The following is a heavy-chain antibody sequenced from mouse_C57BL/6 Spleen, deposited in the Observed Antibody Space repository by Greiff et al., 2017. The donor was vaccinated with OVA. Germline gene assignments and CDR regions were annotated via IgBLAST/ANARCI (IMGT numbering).Heavy chain of an antibody. CDR3: AREGGIYDGYFDY. CDR2: ISDGGSYP. V-gene: IGHV5-4*01. CDR1: GFTFSSYA. Sequence: EVQGVESGGGLVKPGGSLKLSCAASGFTFSSYAMSWVRQTPEKRLEWVATISDGGSYPSYPDNVKGRFTISRDNAKNNLYLQMSQLKSEDTAMYYCAREGGIYDGYFDYWGQGTTLTVSS. J-gene: IGHJ2*01. D-gene: IGHD2-3*01.